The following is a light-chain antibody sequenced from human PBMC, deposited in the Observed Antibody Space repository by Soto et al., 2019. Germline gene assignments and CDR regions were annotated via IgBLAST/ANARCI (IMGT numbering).Light chain of an antibody. CDR3: HQYNSYPWT. CDR2: DAS. CDR1: QSISSW. V-gene: IGKV1-5*01. Sequence: DIQMTQSPSTLSASVGDRVTITCRASQSISSWLAWYQQKPGKAPKLLIYDASSLEGGVPSRFSGSGSGTEFTLTISSLQPDDFATYYCHQYNSYPWTFGQGTKVEL. J-gene: IGKJ1*01.